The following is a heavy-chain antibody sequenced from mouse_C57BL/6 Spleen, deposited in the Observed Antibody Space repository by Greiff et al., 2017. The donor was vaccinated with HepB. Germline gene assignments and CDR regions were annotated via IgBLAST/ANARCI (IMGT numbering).Heavy chain of an antibody. D-gene: IGHD3-3*01. CDR3: ARERAGTWMDY. CDR2: INYDGSST. J-gene: IGHJ4*01. CDR1: GFTFSDYY. V-gene: IGHV5-16*01. Sequence: DVKLVESEGGLVQPGSSMKLSCTASGFTFSDYYMAWVRQVPEKGLEWVANINYDGSSTYYLDSLKSRFIISRDNAKNILYLQMSSLKSEDTATYYCARERAGTWMDYWGQGTSVTVSS.